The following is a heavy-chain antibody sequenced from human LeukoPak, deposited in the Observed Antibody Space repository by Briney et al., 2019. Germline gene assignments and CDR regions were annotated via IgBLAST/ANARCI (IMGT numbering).Heavy chain of an antibody. CDR1: GYTLTELS. J-gene: IGHJ6*03. V-gene: IGHV1-24*01. CDR3: ATGGYSNGYYYYYMDV. D-gene: IGHD6-25*01. CDR2: FDPEDGET. Sequence: ASVKVSCKVSGYTLTELSMHWVRQAPGKGLEWMGGFDPEDGETIYAQKFRGRVTITEDTSTDTAYMELSSLRSEDTAVYYCATGGYSNGYYYYYMDVWGKGTTVTVSS.